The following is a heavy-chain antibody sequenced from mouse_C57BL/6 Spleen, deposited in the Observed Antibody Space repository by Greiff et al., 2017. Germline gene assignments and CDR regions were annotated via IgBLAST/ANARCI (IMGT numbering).Heavy chain of an antibody. CDR3: TRSGDSVYYFDY. CDR1: GYTFTDYE. CDR2: IDPETGGT. V-gene: IGHV1-15*01. J-gene: IGHJ2*01. Sequence: VQLQQSGAELVRPGASVTLSCKASGYTFTDYEMHWVKQTPVHGLEWIGAIDPETGGTAYNQKFKGKAILTADKSSSTAYMELRSLTSEDSAVYYCTRSGDSVYYFDYWGQGTTLTVSS. D-gene: IGHD3-1*01.